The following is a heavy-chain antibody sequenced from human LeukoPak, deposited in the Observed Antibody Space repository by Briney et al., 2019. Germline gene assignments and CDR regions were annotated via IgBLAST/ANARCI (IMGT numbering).Heavy chain of an antibody. V-gene: IGHV4-4*07. CDR1: GGSISSYY. D-gene: IGHD3/OR15-3a*01. Sequence: SETLSLTCTVSGGSISSYYWSWIRQPAGKGLEWIGRIYTSGSTNYNPSLKSRVTMSVDTSKNQFSLKLSSVTAADTAVYYCARDLYPRELWTGDPMSLDYWGQGTLVTVSS. CDR2: IYTSGST. CDR3: ARDLYPRELWTGDPMSLDY. J-gene: IGHJ4*02.